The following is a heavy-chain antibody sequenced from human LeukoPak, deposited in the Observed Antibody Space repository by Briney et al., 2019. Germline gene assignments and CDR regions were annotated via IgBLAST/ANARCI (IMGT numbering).Heavy chain of an antibody. CDR3: ASRSGQGAHDAFDI. V-gene: IGHV5-51*01. Sequence: GESLKISCKGSGYSFTSYWIGWVRQVPGKGLEWMGIIYPGDSGTRYSPSFQGQVTISADKSITTAYLQWSSLKASDAAMYYCASRSGQGAHDAFDIWGQGTMVTVSS. J-gene: IGHJ3*02. CDR2: IYPGDSGT. CDR1: GYSFTSYW. D-gene: IGHD2-15*01.